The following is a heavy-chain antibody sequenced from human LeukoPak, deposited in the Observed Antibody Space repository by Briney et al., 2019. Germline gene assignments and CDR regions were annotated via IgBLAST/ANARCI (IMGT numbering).Heavy chain of an antibody. CDR1: GFTFDDYA. CDR2: ISWNSGSI. D-gene: IGHD6-13*01. Sequence: GGSLRLSCAASGFTFDDYAMHWVRQAPGKGLEWVSGISWNSGSIGYADSVKGRFTISRDNAKNSLYLQMNSLRAEDTALYYCAKGTIAAAASDAFDIWGQGTMVTVSS. V-gene: IGHV3-9*01. CDR3: AKGTIAAAASDAFDI. J-gene: IGHJ3*02.